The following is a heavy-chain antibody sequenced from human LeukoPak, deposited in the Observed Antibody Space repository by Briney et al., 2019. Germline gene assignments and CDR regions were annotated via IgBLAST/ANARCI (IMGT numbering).Heavy chain of an antibody. CDR3: GKKKYSSGWDGFDV. J-gene: IGHJ3*01. V-gene: IGHV3-53*01. CDR1: GFTVSSIH. D-gene: IGHD6-19*01. Sequence: GGSLRLSCAASGFTVSSIHMVWVRQAPGKGLEWVSVTYTGGNSYYADSVKGRFIISRDISKNTLYLQMNSLGAEDTAVYYCGKKKYSSGWDGFDVWGQGTLVTVSS. CDR2: TYTGGNS.